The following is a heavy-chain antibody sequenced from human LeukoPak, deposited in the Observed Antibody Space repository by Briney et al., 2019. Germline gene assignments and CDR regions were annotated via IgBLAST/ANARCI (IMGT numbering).Heavy chain of an antibody. Sequence: PGGSLRLSCAASGFTFSDHYMDWVRQAPVKGLEWVGRTRNKANGYTTEYAASVKGRFTISRDDSDNSLFLHMNSLKTEDTAVYYCTRAASSINPSYFHALDVWDQGTTVTVSS. CDR3: TRAASSINPSYFHALDV. CDR2: TRNKANGYTT. CDR1: GFTFSDHY. J-gene: IGHJ6*02. V-gene: IGHV3-72*01. D-gene: IGHD2-2*01.